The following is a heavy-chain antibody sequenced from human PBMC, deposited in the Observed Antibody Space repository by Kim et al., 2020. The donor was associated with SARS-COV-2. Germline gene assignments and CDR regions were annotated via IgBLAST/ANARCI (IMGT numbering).Heavy chain of an antibody. CDR3: ARDLEDYYDSSGYYYGSAFDI. CDR2: ISSSSSTI. D-gene: IGHD3-22*01. Sequence: GGSLRLSCAASGFTFSSYSMNWVRQAPGKGLEWVSYISSSSSTIYYADSVKGRFTISRDNAKNSLYLQMNSLRAEDTAVYYCARDLEDYYDSSGYYYGSAFDIWGQGTMVTVSS. J-gene: IGHJ3*02. V-gene: IGHV3-48*04. CDR1: GFTFSSYS.